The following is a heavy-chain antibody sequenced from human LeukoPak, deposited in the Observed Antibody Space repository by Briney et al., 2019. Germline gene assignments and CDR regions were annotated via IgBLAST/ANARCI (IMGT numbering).Heavy chain of an antibody. CDR2: IYHCGSA. Sequence: SETLSLTCTVSGGSLSSYQWSWLRQPPGTGLEWIGNIYHCGSANYNPALTSRVIISVDTSKNQFSLKLSPVIATDTAVYYCARVGVDYSGNILKYFYDYWGQGTLVTVSS. J-gene: IGHJ4*02. D-gene: IGHD4-23*01. CDR3: ARVGVDYSGNILKYFYDY. CDR1: GGSLSSYQ. V-gene: IGHV4-59*12.